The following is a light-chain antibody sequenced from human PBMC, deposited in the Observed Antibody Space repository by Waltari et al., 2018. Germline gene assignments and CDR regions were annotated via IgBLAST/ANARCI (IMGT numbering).Light chain of an antibody. Sequence: EVVMTQSPATLSVSPGERATLSCRASQNVNNNLAWYQQKPGQAPRLLSYGASTTATGIPARFSGSGSGTEFTLTISSLQSEDFAVYYCHQYNSWPPFTFGQGTKLEIK. CDR1: QNVNNN. V-gene: IGKV3-15*01. CDR2: GAS. CDR3: HQYNSWPPFT. J-gene: IGKJ2*01.